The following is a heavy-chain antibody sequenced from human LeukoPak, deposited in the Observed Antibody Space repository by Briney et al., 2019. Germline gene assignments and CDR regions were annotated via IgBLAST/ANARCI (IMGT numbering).Heavy chain of an antibody. CDR2: IKSKTDGGTT. CDR1: GFTFSNAC. J-gene: IGHJ4*02. D-gene: IGHD3-16*02. CDR3: TTRLLITFGGVIASTFDY. Sequence: GGSLRLSCAASGFTFSNACMSWVRQAPGKGLEWVGRIKSKTDGGTTDYAAPVKGRFTISRDDSKNTLYLQMNSLKTEDTAVYYCTTRLLITFGGVIASTFDYWGQGTLVTVSS. V-gene: IGHV3-15*01.